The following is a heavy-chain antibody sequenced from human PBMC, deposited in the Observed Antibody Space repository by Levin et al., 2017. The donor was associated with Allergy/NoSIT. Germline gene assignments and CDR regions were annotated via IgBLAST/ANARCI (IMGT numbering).Heavy chain of an antibody. CDR3: ARHAGSITMVRGDTQFDY. J-gene: IGHJ4*02. V-gene: IGHV5-10-1*01. CDR1: GYSFTSYW. D-gene: IGHD3-10*01. Sequence: KVSCKGSGYSFTSYWISWVRQMPGKGLEWMGRIDPSDSYTNYSPSFQGHVTISADKSISTAYLQWSSLKASDTAMYYCARHAGSITMVRGDTQFDYWGQGTLVTVSS. CDR2: IDPSDSYT.